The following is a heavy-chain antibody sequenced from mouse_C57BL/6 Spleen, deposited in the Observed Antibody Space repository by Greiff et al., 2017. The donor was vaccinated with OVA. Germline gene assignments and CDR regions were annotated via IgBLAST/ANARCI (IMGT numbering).Heavy chain of an antibody. J-gene: IGHJ1*03. CDR3: ARGGYFDV. Sequence: EVQLVESGGGLVKPGGSLKLSCAASGFTFSDSGMHWVRQAPEKGLEWVAYISSGSSTIYYADTVKGRFTISRDNAKNTLFLQMTSLRSEDTAMDYCARGGYFDVWGTGTTVTVSS. V-gene: IGHV5-17*01. CDR1: GFTFSDSG. CDR2: ISSGSSTI.